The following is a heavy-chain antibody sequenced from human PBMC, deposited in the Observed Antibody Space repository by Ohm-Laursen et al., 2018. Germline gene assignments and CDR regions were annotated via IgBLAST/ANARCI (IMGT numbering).Heavy chain of an antibody. CDR3: ARTGYSQPFDY. D-gene: IGHD6-13*01. CDR2: ISSSGSTI. J-gene: IGHJ4*02. V-gene: IGHV3-11*01. Sequence: SLRLSCTASGFTFSDYYMSWIRQAPGKGLEWVSYISSSGSTIYYADSVKGRFTIFRDNAKNSLYLQMNSLRAEDTAVYYCARTGYSQPFDYWGQGTLVTVSS. CDR1: GFTFSDYY.